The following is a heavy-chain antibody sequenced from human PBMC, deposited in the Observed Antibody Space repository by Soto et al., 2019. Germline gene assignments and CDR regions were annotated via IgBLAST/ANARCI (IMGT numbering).Heavy chain of an antibody. CDR1: GGTFSSYT. V-gene: IGHV1-69*02. Sequence: QVQLVQSGAEVKKPGSSVKVSCKASGGTFSSYTISWVRQAPGQGLEWMGRIIPILGIANYAQKFQGRVXXTXXXXTXTXXMXXXXXXXXXTXXXYCASAXXXAMAQFDYWGQGTLVTVSS. CDR3: ASAXXXAMAQFDY. J-gene: IGHJ4*02. CDR2: IIPILGIA. D-gene: IGHD5-18*01.